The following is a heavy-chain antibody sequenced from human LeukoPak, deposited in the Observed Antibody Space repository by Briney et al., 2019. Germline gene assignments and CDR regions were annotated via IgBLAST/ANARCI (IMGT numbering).Heavy chain of an antibody. CDR2: IYSGGST. V-gene: IGHV3-66*04. CDR3: ARHRGYSSAWYDY. D-gene: IGHD6-19*01. J-gene: IGHJ4*02. CDR1: GFTVSSNY. Sequence: PGGSLRLSCAASGFTVSSNYMSWVRQAPGKGLEWVSVIYSGGSTYYADSVKGRFTISRDNSKNTLYLQMNSLRADDTAVYYCARHRGYSSAWYDYWGQGTLVTVSS.